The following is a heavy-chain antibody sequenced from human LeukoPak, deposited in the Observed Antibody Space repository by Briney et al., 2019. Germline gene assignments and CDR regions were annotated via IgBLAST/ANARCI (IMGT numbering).Heavy chain of an antibody. CDR3: ARGAYDFWSGYLQYYFDY. D-gene: IGHD3-3*01. CDR2: ISYDGSNK. J-gene: IGHJ4*02. CDR1: GFTFSSYG. V-gene: IGHV3-30*03. Sequence: PGGSLRLSCAASGFTFSSYGMHWVRQAPGKGLEWVAVISYDGSNKYYADSVKGRFTISRDNSKNTLYLQMNSLRAEDTAVYYCARGAYDFWSGYLQYYFDYWGQGTLVTVSS.